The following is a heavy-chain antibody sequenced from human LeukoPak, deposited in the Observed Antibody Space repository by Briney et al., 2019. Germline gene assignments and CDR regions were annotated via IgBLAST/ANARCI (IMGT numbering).Heavy chain of an antibody. CDR2: IYPGDSDT. Sequence: GEPLKISCKGSGYSFTKYWIGWVRQMPGKGLEWMGIIYPGDSDTRYSPSFQGQVTISADKSISTAYLQWSSLKASDTAMHYCARPADHDAFDIWGQGTMVTVSS. CDR1: GYSFTKYW. V-gene: IGHV5-51*01. J-gene: IGHJ3*02. CDR3: ARPADHDAFDI.